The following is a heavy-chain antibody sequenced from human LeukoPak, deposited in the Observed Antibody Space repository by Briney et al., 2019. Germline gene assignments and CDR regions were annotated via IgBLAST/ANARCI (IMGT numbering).Heavy chain of an antibody. J-gene: IGHJ4*02. V-gene: IGHV4-34*01. D-gene: IGHD5-24*01. CDR1: GGSFSGYY. CDR3: ARVRRDGYNLIDY. CDR2: TNHSGST. Sequence: SETLSLTCAVYGGSFSGYYWSWIRQPPGKGLEWIGETNHSGSTNYNPSLKSRVTISVDTSKNQFSLKLSSVTAADTAVYYCARVRRDGYNLIDYWGQGTLVTVSS.